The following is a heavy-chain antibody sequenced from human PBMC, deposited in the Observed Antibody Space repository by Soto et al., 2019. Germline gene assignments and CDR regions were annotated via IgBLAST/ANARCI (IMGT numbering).Heavy chain of an antibody. Sequence: GGSLRLSCAASGFTFSSYAMHWVRQAPGKGLEWVAVISYDGSNKYYADSVKGRFTISRDNSKNTLYLQMNSLRAEDTAVYYCARFVISGYYFDYWGKGTLVTVSS. CDR2: ISYDGSNK. CDR1: GFTFSSYA. D-gene: IGHD2-15*01. V-gene: IGHV3-30-3*01. J-gene: IGHJ4*02. CDR3: ARFVISGYYFDY.